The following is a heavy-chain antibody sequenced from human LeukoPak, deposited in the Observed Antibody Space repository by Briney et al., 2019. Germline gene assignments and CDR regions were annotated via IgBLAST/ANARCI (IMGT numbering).Heavy chain of an antibody. CDR1: GGSISSYY. CDR3: AILGYCSGGSCTGFDY. V-gene: IGHV4-59*01. CDR2: IYYSGST. Sequence: SEALSLTCTVSGGSISSYYWSWIRQPPGQGLEWIGYIYYSGSTNYNPSLKSRVTISVDTSKNQFSLKLSSVTAADTAVYYCAILGYCSGGSCTGFDYWGQGTLVTVSS. J-gene: IGHJ4*02. D-gene: IGHD2-15*01.